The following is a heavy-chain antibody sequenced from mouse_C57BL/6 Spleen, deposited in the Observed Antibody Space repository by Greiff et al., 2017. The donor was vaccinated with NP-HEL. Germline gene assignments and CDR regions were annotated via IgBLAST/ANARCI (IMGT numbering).Heavy chain of an antibody. D-gene: IGHD2-1*01. CDR1: GYTFTSYW. CDR3: ARGGKVYAMDY. Sequence: VQQQQPGAELVKPGASVKLSCKASGYTFTSYWMHWVKQRPGQGLEWIGMIHPNSGSTNYNEKFKSKATLTVDKSSSTAYMQLSSLTSEDSAVYYCARGGKVYAMDYWGQGTSVTVSS. CDR2: IHPNSGST. J-gene: IGHJ4*01. V-gene: IGHV1-64*01.